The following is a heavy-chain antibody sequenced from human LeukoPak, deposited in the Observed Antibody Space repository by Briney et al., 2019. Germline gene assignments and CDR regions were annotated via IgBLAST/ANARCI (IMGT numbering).Heavy chain of an antibody. V-gene: IGHV3-33*01. J-gene: IGHJ4*02. CDR2: IWYDGSNK. Sequence: GGSLRLSCAASGFTFSSYGMHWVRQSPGKGLEWVAVIWYDGSNKYYADSVKGRFTISRDNSKNTLHLQMNSLRAEDTAVYYCARDSPYFDYWGQGTLVTVSS. CDR1: GFTFSSYG. CDR3: ARDSPYFDY.